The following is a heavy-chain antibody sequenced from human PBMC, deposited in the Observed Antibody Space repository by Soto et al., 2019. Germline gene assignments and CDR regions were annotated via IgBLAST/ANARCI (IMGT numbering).Heavy chain of an antibody. J-gene: IGHJ6*02. CDR2: ISAYNGNT. D-gene: IGHD6-13*01. V-gene: IGHV1-18*01. Sequence: CKASGYAFDSYASSWVRHAPGQGLEWMGWISAYNGNTNYAQKLQGRVTMTTDTSTSTAYMELRSLRSDDAAVYYCARGYSSSWVKYYYYGMDVWGQGTTVTVSS. CDR1: GYAFDSYA. CDR3: ARGYSSSWVKYYYYGMDV.